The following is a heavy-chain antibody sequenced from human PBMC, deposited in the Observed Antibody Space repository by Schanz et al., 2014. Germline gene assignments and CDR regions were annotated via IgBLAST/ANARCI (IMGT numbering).Heavy chain of an antibody. CDR2: INPSSGGT. CDR1: GYTFTGHR. V-gene: IGHV1-2*06. D-gene: IGHD1-26*01. CDR3: ARAGATLSQ. Sequence: QVLLVQSGAEVKKPGASVKVSCKASGYTFTGHRMHWVRQAPGQGLEWMGRINPSSGGTTYAQKFQGRVTMTRDTSSSTAYMELSSLRSDDTAVYYCARAGATLSQWGQGTLVTVSS. J-gene: IGHJ4*02.